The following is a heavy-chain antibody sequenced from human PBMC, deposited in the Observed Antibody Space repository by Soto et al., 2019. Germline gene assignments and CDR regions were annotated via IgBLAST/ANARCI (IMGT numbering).Heavy chain of an antibody. Sequence: GESLKISCVASGFSFSTYTMNWVRQAPGNGLEWVSSISTTSIFIDYSDSVKGRFTVSRDNARNTLFLQLNSLRAEDTAVYYCSKYSGDSDAFDIWGQGTMVTVSS. CDR2: ISTTSIFI. J-gene: IGHJ3*02. D-gene: IGHD4-17*01. CDR3: SKYSGDSDAFDI. V-gene: IGHV3-21*01. CDR1: GFSFSTYT.